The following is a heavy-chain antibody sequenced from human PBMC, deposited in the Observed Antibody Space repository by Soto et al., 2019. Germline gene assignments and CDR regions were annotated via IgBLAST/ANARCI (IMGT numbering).Heavy chain of an antibody. CDR1: GFSLTTTGMC. V-gene: IGHV2-70*01. Sequence: GSGPTLVNPTQTLTLTCSFSGFSLTTTGMCVSWIRQPPGKALEWLALIDWDDDKFYSTSLKTRLTISKDTSKNQVVLTMTNMDPVDTATYYCARGLGRDNWLDPWGQGTLVTVSS. D-gene: IGHD7-27*01. CDR3: ARGLGRDNWLDP. CDR2: IDWDDDK. J-gene: IGHJ5*02.